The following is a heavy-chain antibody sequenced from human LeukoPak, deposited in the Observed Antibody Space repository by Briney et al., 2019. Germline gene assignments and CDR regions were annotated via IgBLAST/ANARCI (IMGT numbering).Heavy chain of an antibody. V-gene: IGHV1-24*01. Sequence: SSVKVSCKVSGYTLTELSMHWVRQAPGKGLEWMGGFDPEDGETIYAQKFQGRVTMTEDTSTDTAYMELSSLRSEETALYYSATGPKLAFGYWGQGTLVTVSS. J-gene: IGHJ4*02. CDR3: ATGPKLAFGY. D-gene: IGHD4-23*01. CDR2: FDPEDGET. CDR1: GYTLTELS.